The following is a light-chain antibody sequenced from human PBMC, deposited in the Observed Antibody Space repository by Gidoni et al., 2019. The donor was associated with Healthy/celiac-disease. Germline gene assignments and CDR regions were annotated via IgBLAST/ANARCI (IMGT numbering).Light chain of an antibody. CDR3: CSYAGSSLV. J-gene: IGLJ1*01. CDR2: DVS. V-gene: IGLV2-11*01. Sequence: QPALTQPRPVSGSPGQSVTISCTGTSSDVGGYNYVSWYQQHPGKAPKLMIYDVSKRPSGVPDRFSGSKSGNTASLTISGLQAEDEADYYCCSYAGSSLVFGTGTKVTVL. CDR1: SSDVGGYNY.